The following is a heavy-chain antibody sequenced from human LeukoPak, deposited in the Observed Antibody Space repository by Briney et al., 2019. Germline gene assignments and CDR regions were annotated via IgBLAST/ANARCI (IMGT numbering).Heavy chain of an antibody. J-gene: IGHJ3*01. V-gene: IGHV3-64D*06. CDR2: ITSSGDST. CDR3: VREGYDSVRSDAFDL. D-gene: IGHD3-22*01. CDR1: GFTFSSYA. Sequence: PGGSLRLSCSASGFTFSSYAMYWVRQAQGKGLEYVSAITSSGDSTHYADSVEGRFTISRDNSINTLYFQMSSLRAEDTAVYYCVREGYDSVRSDAFDLWGRGTVVTVSS.